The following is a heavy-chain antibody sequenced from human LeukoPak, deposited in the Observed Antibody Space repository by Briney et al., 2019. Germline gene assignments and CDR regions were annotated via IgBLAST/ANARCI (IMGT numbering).Heavy chain of an antibody. CDR2: ISSRSSAI. CDR3: ARGATGFDY. D-gene: IGHD3-16*01. J-gene: IGHJ4*02. CDR1: GLTFSSYN. Sequence: GGSLRLSCAASGLTFSSYNMNWVRQAPGKGLEWVSYISSRSSAIYYADSVKGRFTISRDNAKSSLYLQMNSLRDEDTAVYYCARGATGFDYWGQGTLVTVSS. V-gene: IGHV3-48*02.